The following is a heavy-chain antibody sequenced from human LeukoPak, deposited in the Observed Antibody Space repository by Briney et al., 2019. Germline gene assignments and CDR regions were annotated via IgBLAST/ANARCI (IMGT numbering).Heavy chain of an antibody. CDR3: ASRSGDKDFDY. CDR2: TSFDENYK. V-gene: IGHV3-30*04. J-gene: IGHJ4*02. D-gene: IGHD4-17*01. CDR1: GFTFSTYS. Sequence: GGSLRLSCAASGFTFSTYSMHWVCQAPGKGLEWVAITSFDENYKYYADSVKGRFTISRDNSKSTLYLQMNSLRAEDTAVYYCASRSGDKDFDYWGQGTQVTVSS.